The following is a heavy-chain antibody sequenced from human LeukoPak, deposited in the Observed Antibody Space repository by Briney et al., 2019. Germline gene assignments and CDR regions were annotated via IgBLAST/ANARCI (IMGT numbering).Heavy chain of an antibody. J-gene: IGHJ3*02. CDR2: ISDDGSNE. CDR3: AKDYDFWSGYYKGDAFDI. Sequence: GGSLRLSCEASGFNFHNFAMHWVRQAPGKGLEWVAIISDDGSNEYYADSVKGRFTISRDNSKNTLYLQMNSLRAEDTGVYYCAKDYDFWSGYYKGDAFDIWGQGTMVTVSS. D-gene: IGHD3-3*01. CDR1: GFNFHNFA. V-gene: IGHV3-30-3*01.